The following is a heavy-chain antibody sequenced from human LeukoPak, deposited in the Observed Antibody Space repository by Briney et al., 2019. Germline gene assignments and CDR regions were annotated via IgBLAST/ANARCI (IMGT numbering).Heavy chain of an antibody. J-gene: IGHJ4*02. CDR1: GGSISSYY. D-gene: IGHD4-11*01. CDR3: ARENSNYVIDY. Sequence: PSETLSLTCTVSGGSISSYYWSWIRQPPGKGLEWIGYIYYSGSTNYNPSLKSRVTISVDTSKNQFSLKLSSVTAADTAVYYCARENSNYVIDYWGQGTLVTVSS. V-gene: IGHV4-59*01. CDR2: IYYSGST.